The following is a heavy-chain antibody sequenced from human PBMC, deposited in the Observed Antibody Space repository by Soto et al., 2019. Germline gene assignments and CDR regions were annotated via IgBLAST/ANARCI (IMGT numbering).Heavy chain of an antibody. Sequence: SETLSLTCAVYGGSFSGYYWSWIRQPPGKGLEWIGEINHSGSTNYSPSLKSRVTISVDTSKNQFSLKLSSVTAADTAVYYCASSDYGDLIDAFDIWGQGTMVTVSS. CDR2: INHSGST. CDR1: GGSFSGYY. D-gene: IGHD4-17*01. V-gene: IGHV4-34*01. J-gene: IGHJ3*02. CDR3: ASSDYGDLIDAFDI.